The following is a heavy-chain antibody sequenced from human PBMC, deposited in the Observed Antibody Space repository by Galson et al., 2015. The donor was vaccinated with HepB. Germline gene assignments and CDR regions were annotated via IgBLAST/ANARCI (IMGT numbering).Heavy chain of an antibody. CDR1: GGSISSGGYY. V-gene: IGHV4-31*03. Sequence: TLSLTCTVSGGSISSGGYYWSWIRQHPGKGLEWIGCIYYSGSTYYNPSLKSRVTISVDTSKNQFSLKLSSVTAADTAVYYCARDPFNHYDSSGSDCWGQGTLVTVSS. CDR2: IYYSGST. J-gene: IGHJ4*02. D-gene: IGHD3-22*01. CDR3: ARDPFNHYDSSGSDC.